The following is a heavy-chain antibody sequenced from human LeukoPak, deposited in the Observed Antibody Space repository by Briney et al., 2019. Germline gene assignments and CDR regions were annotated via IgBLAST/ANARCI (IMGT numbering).Heavy chain of an antibody. J-gene: IGHJ4*02. V-gene: IGHV3-33*05. Sequence: PGTSLRLSCAASGFPFSSWPVDWVRQAPGRGLEWITTISHDGGQTYYADPVKGRFIISRDNSKNTLSPQMNSLRVEDTGMYYCTTIHYWGQGTLITVSS. CDR3: TTIHY. CDR2: ISHDGGQT. CDR1: GFPFSSWP.